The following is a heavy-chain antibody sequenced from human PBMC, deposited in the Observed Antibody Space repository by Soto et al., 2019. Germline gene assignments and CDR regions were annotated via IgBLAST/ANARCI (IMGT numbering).Heavy chain of an antibody. CDR3: ARRPERGVAAAGTYYYGKDV. V-gene: IGHV6-1*01. CDR2: TYYRSKWYN. J-gene: IGHJ6*02. Sequence: SQTLSLTCAISGDSVSSNSAAWNWIRQSPSRGLEWLGRTYYRSKWYNDYAVSVKSRITINPDTSKNQFSLQLNSVTPEDTAVYYCARRPERGVAAAGTYYYGKDVWGQGTPVTVYS. D-gene: IGHD6-13*01. CDR1: GDSVSSNSAA.